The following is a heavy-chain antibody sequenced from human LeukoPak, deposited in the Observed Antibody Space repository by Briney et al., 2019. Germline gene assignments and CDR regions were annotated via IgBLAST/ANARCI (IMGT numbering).Heavy chain of an antibody. D-gene: IGHD3-10*01. V-gene: IGHV3-23*01. CDR2: ISGSGNNA. CDR3: TTVYGSGSYHYFNY. CDR1: GFSFSSYA. J-gene: IGHJ4*02. Sequence: HTGGSLRLSCAASGFSFSSYAMSWVRQAPGEGLEWVSAISGSGNNAYYADSVKGRFTISRDSSKNTLYLQMNSLRAEDTALYYCTTVYGSGSYHYFNYWGQGTLVTVSS.